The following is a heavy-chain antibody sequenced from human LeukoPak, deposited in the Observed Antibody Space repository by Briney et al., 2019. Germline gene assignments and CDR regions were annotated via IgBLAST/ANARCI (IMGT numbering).Heavy chain of an antibody. CDR3: AREVTRNRYNWFDP. D-gene: IGHD2-21*02. Sequence: SQTLSLTCAISGDSVSSNSVAWNWIRQSPSRGLEWLGRTYYRSTWYNDYAVSVKSRLIVNTDTSKNQFSLQLNSVTPEDTAVYYCAREVTRNRYNWFDPWGQGTLVTVST. V-gene: IGHV6-1*01. CDR2: TYYRSTWYN. CDR1: GDSVSSNSVA. J-gene: IGHJ5*02.